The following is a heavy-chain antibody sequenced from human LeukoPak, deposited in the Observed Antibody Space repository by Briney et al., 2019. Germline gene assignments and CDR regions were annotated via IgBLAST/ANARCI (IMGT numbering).Heavy chain of an antibody. Sequence: GASVKVSCKASGYTLTSYGITWVRQAPGQGLEWMGWISAYSDDTNYAQNLQGRFTMTTDTFTSTAYMELRSLRSDDTAVYYCAKDKPSWDILTGMVVEYYGMDVWGQGTTVTVSS. CDR1: GYTLTSYG. V-gene: IGHV1-18*01. CDR3: AKDKPSWDILTGMVVEYYGMDV. D-gene: IGHD3-9*01. J-gene: IGHJ6*02. CDR2: ISAYSDDT.